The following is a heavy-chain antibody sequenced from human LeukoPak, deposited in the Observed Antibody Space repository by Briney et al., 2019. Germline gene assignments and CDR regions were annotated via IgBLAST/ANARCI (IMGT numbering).Heavy chain of an antibody. CDR2: INPNSGVA. CDR3: AREGIIVGVAPFDY. D-gene: IGHD3-3*02. Sequence: ASVKVSCKASGCTFTAYYIHWVRQAPGQGLGCMGWINPNSGVATYAQKFQGRVTMTRDTSIRTHYMEVSRLRSDDTAFYYCAREGIIVGVAPFDYWGQGTLVTVSS. CDR1: GCTFTAYY. J-gene: IGHJ4*02. V-gene: IGHV1-2*02.